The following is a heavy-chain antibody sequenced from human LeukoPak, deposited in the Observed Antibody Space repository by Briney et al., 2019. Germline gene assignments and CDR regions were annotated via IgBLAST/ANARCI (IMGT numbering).Heavy chain of an antibody. CDR1: GYTFTGYW. CDR3: ARGPNGPPSYFDY. D-gene: IGHD1-1*01. CDR2: INPSGGST. V-gene: IGHV1-46*01. J-gene: IGHJ4*02. Sequence: GASVKLSCKAFGYTFTGYWMHWVRQAPGQGLEWMGIINPSGGSTSYAQKFQGRVTMTRDTSTSTVYMELSSLRSEDTAVYYCARGPNGPPSYFDYWGQGTLVTVSS.